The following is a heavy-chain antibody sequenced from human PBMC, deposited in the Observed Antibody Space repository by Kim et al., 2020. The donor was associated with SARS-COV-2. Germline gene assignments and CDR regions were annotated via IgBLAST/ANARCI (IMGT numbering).Heavy chain of an antibody. CDR1: GFTFTNYW. CDR3: ARDAGGSFDY. V-gene: IGHV3-74*01. CDR2: IDNDGSST. D-gene: IGHD5-12*01. Sequence: GGSLRLSCAASGFTFTNYWMYWVRQAPGKGLVWVSRIDNDGSSTIYADSVKGRFTISRDNAKNTLYVQMNSLRVEDMAVYYCARDAGGSFDYWGQGTLVTVSS. J-gene: IGHJ4*02.